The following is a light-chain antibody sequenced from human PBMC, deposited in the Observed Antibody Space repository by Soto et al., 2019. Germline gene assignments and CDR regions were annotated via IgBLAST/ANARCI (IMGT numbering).Light chain of an antibody. Sequence: DIPMTQSPSTLSASVGDRVTITCRASQSISSWLAWYQQKPGRAPKLLIYKASTLESGVPSRFSGSGSGTEFTLTISSLQPDDFATYYCQQYSIYWTFGPGTKVEIK. J-gene: IGKJ1*01. CDR1: QSISSW. CDR2: KAS. V-gene: IGKV1-5*03. CDR3: QQYSIYWT.